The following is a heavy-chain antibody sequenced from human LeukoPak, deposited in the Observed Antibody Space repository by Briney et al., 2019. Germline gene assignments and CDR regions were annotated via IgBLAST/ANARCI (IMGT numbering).Heavy chain of an antibody. V-gene: IGHV3-74*01. J-gene: IGHJ4*02. CDR1: GFTFSSYW. CDR2: INGDGSTT. D-gene: IGHD3-3*01. CDR3: ARDPFGVGTQ. Sequence: GGSLRLSCAASGFTFSSYWMLWVRQAPGKGLVWVSRINGDGSTTSYADSVKGRFTVSRDNAKSTLYLQMNSLRAEDTAVYYCARDPFGVGTQWGQGTLVTVSP.